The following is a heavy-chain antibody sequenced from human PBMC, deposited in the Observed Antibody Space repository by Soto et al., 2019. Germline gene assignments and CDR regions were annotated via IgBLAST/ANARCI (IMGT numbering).Heavy chain of an antibody. D-gene: IGHD3-22*01. CDR2: IIPIFGTA. CDR3: ARTKSDSSGRAYFDY. V-gene: IGHV1-69*01. J-gene: IGHJ4*02. CDR1: GGTFSSYA. Sequence: QVQLVQSGAEVKKPGSSVKVSCKASGGTFSSYAISWVRQAPGQGLEWLGGIIPIFGTANYAQKFQGRVTITADESTSTAYMELSSLRSEDTAVYYCARTKSDSSGRAYFDYWGQGTLVTVSS.